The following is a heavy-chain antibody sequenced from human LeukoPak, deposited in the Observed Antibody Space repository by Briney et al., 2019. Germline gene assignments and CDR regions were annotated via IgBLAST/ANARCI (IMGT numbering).Heavy chain of an antibody. CDR1: GFIFSYHE. CDR2: IKQDGSET. J-gene: IGHJ3*02. Sequence: GGSLRLSCTASGFIFSYHEMSWVRQAPGKGLEWVANIKQDGSETYSVDSVKGRFTISRDNAKNSLYLQMNSLRAEDTAVYYCARGGYCSGTTCYSLNAFDIWGQGTMVTVSS. D-gene: IGHD2-2*03. CDR3: ARGGYCSGTTCYSLNAFDI. V-gene: IGHV3-7*02.